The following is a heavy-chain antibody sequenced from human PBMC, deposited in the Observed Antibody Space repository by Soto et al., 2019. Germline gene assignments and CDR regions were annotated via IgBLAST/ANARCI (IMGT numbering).Heavy chain of an antibody. V-gene: IGHV1-69*10. CDR2: IIPILGVA. J-gene: IGHJ3*02. CDR3: AREDSCGGDCYYNGGGI. Sequence: GASVKVSCKASGGTFSTYTISWVRQAPGQGLEWMGRIIPILGVANYAQKFQGRVTIIADKSTSTAYMELSSLRSEDTAVYYCAREDSCGGDCYYNGGGIWGQGTMVTVSS. D-gene: IGHD2-21*02. CDR1: GGTFSTYT.